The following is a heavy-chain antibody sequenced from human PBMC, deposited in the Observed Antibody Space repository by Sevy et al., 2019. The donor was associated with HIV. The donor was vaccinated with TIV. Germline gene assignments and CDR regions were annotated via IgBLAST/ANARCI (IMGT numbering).Heavy chain of an antibody. CDR2: VNNDGSGQ. CDR1: GFTFTNFW. V-gene: IGHV3-7*01. Sequence: GGSLRLSCAASGFTFTNFWMSWVRQAPGKGLEWVANVNNDGSGQKYADSVKGRFIISRGNAKKSPYLQMNSLRTEDTAVYYCARNSGNWGQGTLVTVSS. CDR3: ARNSGN. D-gene: IGHD6-19*01. J-gene: IGHJ4*02.